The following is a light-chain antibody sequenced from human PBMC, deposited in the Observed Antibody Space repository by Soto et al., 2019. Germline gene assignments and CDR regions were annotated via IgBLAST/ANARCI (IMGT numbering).Light chain of an antibody. CDR1: QRISSW. J-gene: IGKJ1*01. CDR3: QHYNSYSEA. V-gene: IGKV1-5*01. CDR2: DAS. Sequence: IKMTQSPSTLCAFLGDRVTITCGASQRISSWLAGYQQKPGKAPTLLIYDASSLERGVPSRCSGSGSGTEFTLPISSLQPDDLATDYCQHYNSYSEACGQGTKVDIK.